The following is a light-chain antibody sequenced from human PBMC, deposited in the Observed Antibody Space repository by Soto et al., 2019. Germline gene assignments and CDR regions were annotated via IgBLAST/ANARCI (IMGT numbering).Light chain of an antibody. V-gene: IGLV2-23*01. J-gene: IGLJ3*02. CDR1: SSDVGSYNL. CDR2: EGS. CDR3: CSYAGSSTSLV. Sequence: QSALTQPASVSGSPGQSITISCTETSSDVGSYNLVSWYQQHPGKAPKLMIYEGSKRPSGVSNRFSGSKSGNTASLTISGLQAEDEADYYCCSYAGSSTSLVFGGGTKLTVL.